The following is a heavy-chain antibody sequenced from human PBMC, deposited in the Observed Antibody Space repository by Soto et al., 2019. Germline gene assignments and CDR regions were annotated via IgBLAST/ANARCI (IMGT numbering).Heavy chain of an antibody. V-gene: IGHV1-3*01. J-gene: IGHJ5*02. CDR3: ATGSGPYATGFDP. CDR1: GDTFTYNG. Sequence: QVQLVQSGAEVKKPGASVRVSCEASGDTFTYNGINWVRQAPGQRLEWVGWINPYNGDTEYSPKLRGRLTITRDTSANTAYMELSSLKYEDTAVYFCATGSGPYATGFDPWGQGTLVTVSS. CDR2: INPYNGDT. D-gene: IGHD6-25*01.